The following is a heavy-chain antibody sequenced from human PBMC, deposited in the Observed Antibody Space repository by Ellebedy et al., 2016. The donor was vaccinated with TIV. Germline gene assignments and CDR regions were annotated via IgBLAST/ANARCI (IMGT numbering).Heavy chain of an antibody. V-gene: IGHV4-31*03. CDR1: GGSISSGGYH. J-gene: IGHJ4*02. CDR3: AGSGNFRYFFDS. D-gene: IGHD1-26*01. CDR2: IYYSGST. Sequence: LRLXXTVSGGSISSGGYHWSWIRQHPEKGLEWLGYIYYSGSTDYNPSLQSRLTISVDTSKNQFSLNLSSVTAADTAVYYCAGSGNFRYFFDSWGLGTLVTVSS.